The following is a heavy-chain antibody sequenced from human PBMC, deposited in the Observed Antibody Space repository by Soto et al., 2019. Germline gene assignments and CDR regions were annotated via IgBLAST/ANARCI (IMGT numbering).Heavy chain of an antibody. CDR1: GYTFTSHD. V-gene: IGHV1-8*01. J-gene: IGHJ5*02. CDR2: MNPNSGNT. Sequence: QVQLVQSGAEVKKPGASVKVSCKASGYTFTSHDINWVRQATGQGLEWMGWMNPNSGNTGYAQKFQGRVTMTRNTSISTAYMELSSLRSEDTAVYYCARGRVVLVPAARNNWFDPWGQGTLVTVSS. CDR3: ARGRVVLVPAARNNWFDP. D-gene: IGHD2-2*01.